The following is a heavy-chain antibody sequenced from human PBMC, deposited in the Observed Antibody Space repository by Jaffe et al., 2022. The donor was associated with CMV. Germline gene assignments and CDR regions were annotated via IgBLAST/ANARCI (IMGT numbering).Heavy chain of an antibody. V-gene: IGHV3-53*02. J-gene: IGHJ6*03. D-gene: IGHD5-12*01. CDR1: GFTVSSNY. CDR2: IYSGGST. CDR3: AREIEDIVATTEAYYYYYMDV. Sequence: EVQLVETGGGLIQPGGSLRLSCAASGFTVSSNYMSWVRQAPGKGLEWVSVIYSGGSTYYADSVKGRFTISRDNSKNTLYLQMNSLRAEDTAVYYCAREIEDIVATTEAYYYYYMDVWGKGTTVTVSS.